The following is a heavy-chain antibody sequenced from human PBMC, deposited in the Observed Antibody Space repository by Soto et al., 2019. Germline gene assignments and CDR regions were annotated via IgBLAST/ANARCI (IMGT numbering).Heavy chain of an antibody. CDR3: ARVDYYDSLAFDI. V-gene: IGHV3-11*06. J-gene: IGHJ3*02. CDR1: GFTFSDYY. D-gene: IGHD3-22*01. CDR2: ISSSSSYT. Sequence: PGGSLRLSCAASGFTFSDYYMSWIRQAPGKGLEWGSYISSSSSYTNYADSVKGRFTISRDNAKNSLYLQMNSLRAEDTAVYYCARVDYYDSLAFDIWGQGTMVTVSS.